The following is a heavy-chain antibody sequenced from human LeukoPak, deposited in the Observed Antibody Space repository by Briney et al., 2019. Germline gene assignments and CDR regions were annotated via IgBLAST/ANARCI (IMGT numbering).Heavy chain of an antibody. CDR3: ARLHYDVLTGPFDY. V-gene: IGHV3-66*04. D-gene: IGHD3-9*01. CDR1: GFTFSSYS. J-gene: IGHJ4*02. CDR2: IYSGGAT. Sequence: GGSLRLSCAASGFTFSSYSMNWVRQAPGKGLEWVSIIYSGGATFYANSVKGRFTISRENSKNTLWLQMNSLRAEDTAVYYCARLHYDVLTGPFDYWGQGTLVTVSS.